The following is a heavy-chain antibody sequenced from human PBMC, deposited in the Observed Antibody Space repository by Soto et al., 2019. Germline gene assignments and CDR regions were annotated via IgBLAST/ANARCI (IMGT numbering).Heavy chain of an antibody. J-gene: IGHJ6*03. CDR3: TRAYGGSYYHMDA. CDR1: GFAFSTSA. V-gene: IGHV3-23*01. Sequence: GGSLRLSCAASGFAFSTSAMSWVRQAPGTGLEWVSRIRDDGKTTDYANSVKGRFTTSRDNAKNTLYLHMNSLRAEDTAVYYCTRAYGGSYYHMDAWGQGTTVTVSS. D-gene: IGHD3-10*01. CDR2: IRDDGKTT.